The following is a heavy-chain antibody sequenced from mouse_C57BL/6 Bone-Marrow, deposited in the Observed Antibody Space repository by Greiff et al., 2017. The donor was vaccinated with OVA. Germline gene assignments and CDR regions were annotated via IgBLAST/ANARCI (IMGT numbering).Heavy chain of an antibody. CDR1: GYTFTDYY. CDR2: INPNNGGT. CDR3: ARFCNYYSWFAY. J-gene: IGHJ3*01. D-gene: IGHD1-1*01. Sequence: VQLQQSGPELVKPGASVKISCKASGYTFTDYYMNWVKQSHGKSLEWMGDINPNNGGTSYNQKVKGKATLTVDKSSSTAYMVLRSLTSEDSAVYYCARFCNYYSWFAYWGQGTLLTVSA. V-gene: IGHV1-26*01.